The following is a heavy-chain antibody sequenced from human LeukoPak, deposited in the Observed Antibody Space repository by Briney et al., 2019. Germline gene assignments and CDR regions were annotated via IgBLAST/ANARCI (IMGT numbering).Heavy chain of an antibody. Sequence: ASVKVSCKASGYTFTSYGISWVRHAPGQGLEWMGWISAYNGNTNYAQKLQGRVTMTTDTSTSTAYMELRSLRSDDTAVYCCARAKRGYSGYDFTEVIDYWGQGTLVTVSS. D-gene: IGHD5-12*01. CDR1: GYTFTSYG. CDR3: ARAKRGYSGYDFTEVIDY. CDR2: ISAYNGNT. J-gene: IGHJ4*02. V-gene: IGHV1-18*04.